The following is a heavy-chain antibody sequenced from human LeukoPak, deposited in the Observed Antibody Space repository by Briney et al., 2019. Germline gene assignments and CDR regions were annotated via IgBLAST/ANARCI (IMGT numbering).Heavy chain of an antibody. CDR1: GGSISSYY. J-gene: IGHJ4*02. V-gene: IGHV4-59*01. CDR2: IYYSGST. Sequence: SETLSLTCTVSGGSISSYYWSWIRQPPGKGLEWIGYIYYSGSTNYNPSLKSRVTISVDTSKNQFSLKLSSVTAADTAVYYCASYYYDSSGYYLFDYWGQGTLVTVSS. D-gene: IGHD3-22*01. CDR3: ASYYYDSSGYYLFDY.